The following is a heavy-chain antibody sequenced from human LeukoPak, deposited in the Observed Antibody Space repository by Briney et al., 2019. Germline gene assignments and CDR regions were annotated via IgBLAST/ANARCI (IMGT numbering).Heavy chain of an antibody. D-gene: IGHD3-3*01. CDR2: ISGSGGST. V-gene: IGHV3-23*01. J-gene: IGHJ2*01. CDR1: GFTFSSYA. Sequence: GGSLRLSCAASGFTFSSYAMSWVRQAPGKGLEWVSAISGSGGSTYYADSVKGRFTISRDNSKNTLYLQMNSLRAEDTAVYYCAKGAVFWSGYYYWYFDLWGRGTLVTVSS. CDR3: AKGAVFWSGYYYWYFDL.